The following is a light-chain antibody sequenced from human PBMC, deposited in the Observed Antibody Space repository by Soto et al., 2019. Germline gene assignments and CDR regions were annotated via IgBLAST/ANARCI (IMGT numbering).Light chain of an antibody. CDR2: WAS. CDR3: QQYYNTPYT. Sequence: DIVMTQSQDFLAVSLGERATITCKSSQSVLYRSSNKSYLAWYQQRPGQPPTLLLNWASTRESGVPDRFIGSGSETDFTLTISSLQAGDEAIYHCQQYYNTPYTFGQGTTLEIK. V-gene: IGKV4-1*01. J-gene: IGKJ2*01. CDR1: QSVLYRSSNKSY.